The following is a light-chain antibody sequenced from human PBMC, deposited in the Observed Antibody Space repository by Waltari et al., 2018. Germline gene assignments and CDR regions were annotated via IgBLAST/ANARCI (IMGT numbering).Light chain of an antibody. Sequence: QSALTQPASVAGSPGQSIPISASGLGSAAGPSASVSCHQHHPDKAPQVIIYDVTHRPSGVSDRFSASKSANTASLTISRLQPEDEADYYCSSQTLDGLVLFGGGTRLTVL. CDR1: GSAAGPSAS. CDR3: SSQTLDGLVL. J-gene: IGLJ2*01. CDR2: DVT. V-gene: IGLV2-14*03.